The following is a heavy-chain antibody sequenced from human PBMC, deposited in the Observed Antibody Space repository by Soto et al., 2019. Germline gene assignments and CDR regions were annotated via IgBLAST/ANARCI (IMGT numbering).Heavy chain of an antibody. V-gene: IGHV1-46*01. CDR3: ARGRGYYDSSGYSYYFDQ. D-gene: IGHD3-22*01. CDR1: GYTFTNYY. CDR2: INPSGGST. J-gene: IGHJ4*02. Sequence: ASVKVSCKAPGYTFTNYYMHWVRQAPGQGLGWMRMINPSGGSTTYAQKFKGRVTMTRDTSTNTVYMELSSLRSEDTAVFYCARGRGYYDSSGYSYYFDQWGQGTLVTVSS.